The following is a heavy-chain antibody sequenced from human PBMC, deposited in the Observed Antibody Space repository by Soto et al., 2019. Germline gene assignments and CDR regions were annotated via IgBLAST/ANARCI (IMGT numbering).Heavy chain of an antibody. CDR1: GFTFSSYG. CDR3: ANLRTYYDFWSGPSMDV. Sequence: PGGSLRLSCAASGFTFSSYGMHWVRQAPGKGLEWVAVISYDGSNKYYADSVKGRFTISRDNSKNTLYLQMNSLRAEDTAVYYCANLRTYYDFWSGPSMDVWGQGTTVTVS. CDR2: ISYDGSNK. D-gene: IGHD3-3*01. V-gene: IGHV3-30*18. J-gene: IGHJ6*02.